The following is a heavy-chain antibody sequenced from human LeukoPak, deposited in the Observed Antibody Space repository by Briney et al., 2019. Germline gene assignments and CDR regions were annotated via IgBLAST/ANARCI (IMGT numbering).Heavy chain of an antibody. J-gene: IGHJ6*03. D-gene: IGHD2-2*02. CDR2: INWNGGST. Sequence: RPGGSLRLSCAASGFTFDDYGMSWVRQAPGKGLEWVSGINWNGGSTGYADSVKGRFTISRDNAKNSLYLQMNSLRAEDTALYYCARDQYQLLYGYYYMDVWGKGTTVTVSS. CDR1: GFTFDDYG. CDR3: ARDQYQLLYGYYYMDV. V-gene: IGHV3-20*04.